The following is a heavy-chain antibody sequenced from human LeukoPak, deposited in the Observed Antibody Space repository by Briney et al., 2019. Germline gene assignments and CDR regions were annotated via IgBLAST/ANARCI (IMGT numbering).Heavy chain of an antibody. CDR1: GGSISGYY. D-gene: IGHD1-26*01. V-gene: IGHV4-59*08. CDR2: IYYTGGT. CDR3: ARAIEVGAMTPFDY. Sequence: SETLSLTCTVSGGSISGYYCNWIRQPPGQGLEWIGYIYYTGGTNYNPSLKSRVTISADTSKNQFSLKVSSVTAADTAVYYCARAIEVGAMTPFDYWGQGTLVTVSS. J-gene: IGHJ4*02.